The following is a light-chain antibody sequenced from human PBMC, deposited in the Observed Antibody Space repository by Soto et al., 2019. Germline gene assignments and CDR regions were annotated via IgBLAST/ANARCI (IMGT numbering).Light chain of an antibody. CDR1: HSISSSY. Sequence: EIVLTQSPGTLSLSPGERATLSCRASHSISSSYSAWYQQKPGQAPRLLIYGASSRATGITDRFSGSGSGTDFTLTISRLEPEDFAVYYCQQYGSSPRKFGQGTKVEIK. CDR2: GAS. V-gene: IGKV3-20*01. J-gene: IGKJ1*01. CDR3: QQYGSSPRK.